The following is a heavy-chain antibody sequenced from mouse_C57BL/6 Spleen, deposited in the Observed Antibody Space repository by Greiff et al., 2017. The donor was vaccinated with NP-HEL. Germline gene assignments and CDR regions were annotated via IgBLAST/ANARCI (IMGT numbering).Heavy chain of an antibody. Sequence: EVHLVESGTVLARPGASVKMSCKTSGYTFTSYWMHWVKQRPGQGLEWIGAIYPGNSDTSSNQKFKGKAKLTAVTSASTAYMELSSLTNKDSAVYYCTRYYYGSSYEYFDVWGTGTTVTVSS. CDR3: TRYYYGSSYEYFDV. CDR1: GYTFTSYW. D-gene: IGHD1-1*01. CDR2: IYPGNSDT. V-gene: IGHV1-5*01. J-gene: IGHJ1*03.